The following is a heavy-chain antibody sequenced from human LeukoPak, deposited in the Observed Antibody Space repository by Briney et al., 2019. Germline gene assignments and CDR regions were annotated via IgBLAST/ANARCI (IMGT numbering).Heavy chain of an antibody. CDR1: GFTFSLYA. D-gene: IGHD5-24*01. J-gene: IGHJ4*02. CDR3: TKDYKSGDGYWDFDY. Sequence: PGGSLRLSCAASGFTFSLYAMSWVRQAPGKGLEWVAGTPAGGDTYYADSVKGRFIISRDNSRNTVDLQMNSLRVEDTAVYYCTKDYKSGDGYWDFDYWGQGTLVTVSS. CDR2: TPAGGDT. V-gene: IGHV3-23*01.